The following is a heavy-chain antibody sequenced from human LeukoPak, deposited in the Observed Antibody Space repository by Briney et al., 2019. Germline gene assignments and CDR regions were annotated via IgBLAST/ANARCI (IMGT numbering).Heavy chain of an antibody. J-gene: IGHJ4*02. CDR3: ARADSSSWSYFDY. CDR1: GGSISSYY. CDR2: IYYSGTT. Sequence: SETLSLTCTVSGGSISSYYWSWIRQPPGKGLEWIGYIYYSGTTNYNPSLKSRVTISVDTSKNQFSLKLSSVTAADTAVYYCARADSSSWSYFDYWGQGTLVTVSS. V-gene: IGHV4-59*08. D-gene: IGHD6-13*01.